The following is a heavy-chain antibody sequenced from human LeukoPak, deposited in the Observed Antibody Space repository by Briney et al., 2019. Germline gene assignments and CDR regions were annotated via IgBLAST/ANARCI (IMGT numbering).Heavy chain of an antibody. CDR2: IFYSGST. J-gene: IGHJ6*03. V-gene: IGHV4-39*01. CDR1: GGSISTSSYY. D-gene: IGHD6-13*01. Sequence: SETLSLTCTVSGGSISTSSYYWGWVRQPPGKGLEWIGNIFYSGSTYYSPSLKSRVTISLDTSRNQFSLKLNSVTAADTAVYYCARQSSSSWNYYYYMDVWGKGTTVTISS. CDR3: ARQSSSSWNYYYYMDV.